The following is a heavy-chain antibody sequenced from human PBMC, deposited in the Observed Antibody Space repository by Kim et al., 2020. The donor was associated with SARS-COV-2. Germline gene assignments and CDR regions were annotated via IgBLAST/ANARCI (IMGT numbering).Heavy chain of an antibody. D-gene: IGHD6-19*01. CDR3: ARGRGRTGYSSGWFRYYYYMDV. J-gene: IGHJ6*03. V-gene: IGHV4-34*01. CDR2: INHSGST. Sequence: SETLSRTCAVYGGSFSGYYWSWIRQPPGKGLEWIGEINHSGSTNYNPSLKSRVTISVDTSKNQFSLKLSSVTAADTAVYYCARGRGRTGYSSGWFRYYYYMDVWGKGTTVTVSS. CDR1: GGSFSGYY.